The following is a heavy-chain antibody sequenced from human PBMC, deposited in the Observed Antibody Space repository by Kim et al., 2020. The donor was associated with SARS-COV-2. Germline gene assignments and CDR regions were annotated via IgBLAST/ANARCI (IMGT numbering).Heavy chain of an antibody. CDR1: GGSISSSSYY. D-gene: IGHD3-22*01. J-gene: IGHJ4*02. Sequence: SETLSLTCTVSGGSISSSSYYWGWIRQPPGKGLEWIGSIYYSGSTYYNPSLKSRVTISVDTSKNQFSLKLSSVTAADTAVYYCASQASSGPGDYWGQGTLVTVSS. CDR2: IYYSGST. CDR3: ASQASSGPGDY. V-gene: IGHV4-39*01.